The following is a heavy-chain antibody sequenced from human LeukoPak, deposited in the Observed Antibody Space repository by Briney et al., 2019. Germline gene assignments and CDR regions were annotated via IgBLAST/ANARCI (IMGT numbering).Heavy chain of an antibody. CDR3: ARGLSVVVAASPLCYFDY. Sequence: GSLILSCAASGFPFSSYEMNGVRQAPGKGLEGVSYISSSGSTIYYADSVKGRFTIYRDNAKNSLYLQMNSLRAEDTAVYYCARGLSVVVAASPLCYFDYWGQGTLVTVSS. V-gene: IGHV3-48*03. CDR1: GFPFSSYE. D-gene: IGHD2-15*01. CDR2: ISSSGSTI. J-gene: IGHJ4*02.